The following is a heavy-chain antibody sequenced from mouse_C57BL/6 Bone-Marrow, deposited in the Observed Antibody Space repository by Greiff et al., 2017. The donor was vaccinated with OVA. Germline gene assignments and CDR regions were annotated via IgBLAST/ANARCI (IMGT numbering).Heavy chain of an antibody. D-gene: IGHD2-3*01. CDR3: ARRYDGYYPFAY. Sequence: VQLQQPGAELVMPGASAKLSCKASGYTFTSYWMHWVKQRPGPGLEWIGEIDPSDSYTNYNQKFKGKSTLTVDKSSSTAYMQLSSLTSEDSAVYYCARRYDGYYPFAYWGQGTLVTVSA. J-gene: IGHJ3*01. CDR2: IDPSDSYT. CDR1: GYTFTSYW. V-gene: IGHV1-69*01.